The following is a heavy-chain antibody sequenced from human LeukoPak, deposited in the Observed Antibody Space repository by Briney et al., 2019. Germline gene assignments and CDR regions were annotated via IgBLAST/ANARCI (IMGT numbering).Heavy chain of an antibody. V-gene: IGHV3-7*01. CDR3: ARRGGGVAGTFDY. CDR2: IRQDGSQK. J-gene: IGHJ4*02. CDR1: GFTFSSYW. Sequence: AGGSLRLSCAASGFTFSSYWMSWVRQAPGKGLEWVATIRQDGSQKYYVDSVKGRFTISRDNAKNSLYLQMNSLRAEDTAVYYCARRGGGVAGTFDYWGQGTLVTVSS. D-gene: IGHD6-19*01.